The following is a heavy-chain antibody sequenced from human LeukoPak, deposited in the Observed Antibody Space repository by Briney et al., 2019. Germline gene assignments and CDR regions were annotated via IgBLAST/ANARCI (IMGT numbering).Heavy chain of an antibody. D-gene: IGHD7-27*01. V-gene: IGHV4-59*01. CDR2: IYYSGST. J-gene: IGHJ5*02. CDR1: GGSISSYY. CDR3: ARDKWGAFVT. Sequence: PSETLSLTCTVSGGSISSYYWSRIRQPPGKGLEWIGYIYYSGSTNYNPSLKSRVTISVDTSKNQFSLKLSSVTAADTAVYYCARDKWGAFVTWGQGTLVTVSS.